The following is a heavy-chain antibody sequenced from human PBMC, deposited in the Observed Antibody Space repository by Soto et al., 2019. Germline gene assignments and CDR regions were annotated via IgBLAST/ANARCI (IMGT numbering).Heavy chain of an antibody. CDR3: ARAPSVIYDSSGYYFGRWFDP. Sequence: SETLSLTCTVFGGSISSGGYYWSWIRQHPGKGLEWIGYIYYSGSTYYNPSLKSRVTISVDTSKNQFSLKLSSVTAAETAVYYCARAPSVIYDSSGYYFGRWFDPWGQGTLVTVSS. V-gene: IGHV4-31*03. CDR2: IYYSGST. CDR1: GGSISSGGYY. D-gene: IGHD3-22*01. J-gene: IGHJ5*02.